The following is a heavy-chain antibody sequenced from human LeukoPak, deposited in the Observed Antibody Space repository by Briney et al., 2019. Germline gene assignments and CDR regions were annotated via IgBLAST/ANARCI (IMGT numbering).Heavy chain of an antibody. Sequence: GGSLRLSCAASGFTFNDYRMNWIRQAPGKGLEWISYISPGGGDIYFADSVKGRFTLSRDNAKNSLYLQMNSLRAEDTAVYYCARWQLHYYYYGMDVWGQGTTVTVSS. D-gene: IGHD6-13*01. CDR2: ISPGGGDI. CDR3: ARWQLHYYYYGMDV. CDR1: GFTFNDYR. V-gene: IGHV3-11*04. J-gene: IGHJ6*02.